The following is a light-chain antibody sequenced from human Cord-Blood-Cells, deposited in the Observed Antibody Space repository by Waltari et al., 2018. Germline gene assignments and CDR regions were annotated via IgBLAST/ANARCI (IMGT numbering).Light chain of an antibody. CDR1: PSVSSY. V-gene: IGKV3-11*01. CDR3: QQRSNWFT. CDR2: DAS. Sequence: EIVLTQSPATLSLSPGERATLSCRASPSVSSYLAWYQQKPGQAPRLLSYDASNRATGIPARFSGSGSGTDFTLTSSSLEPEDFAVYYCQQRSNWFTFGQGTRLEIK. J-gene: IGKJ5*01.